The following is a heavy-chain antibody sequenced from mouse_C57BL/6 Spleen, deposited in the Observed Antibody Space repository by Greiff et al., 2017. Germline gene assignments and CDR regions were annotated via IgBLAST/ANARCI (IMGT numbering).Heavy chain of an antibody. CDR1: GYTFTDYE. D-gene: IGHD4-1*01. Sequence: QVQLQQSGAELVRPGASVTLSCKASGYTFTDYEMHWVKQTPVHGLEWIGAIDPATGGTAYNQKFKGKAILTADKSSSTAYMELRSLTSEDSAVYYCTREGENWGFFDYWGQGTTLTVSS. CDR3: TREGENWGFFDY. J-gene: IGHJ2*01. V-gene: IGHV1-15*01. CDR2: IDPATGGT.